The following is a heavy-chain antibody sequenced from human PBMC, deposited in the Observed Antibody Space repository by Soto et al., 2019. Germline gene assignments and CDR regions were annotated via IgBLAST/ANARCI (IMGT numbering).Heavy chain of an antibody. Sequence: QVQLQESGPGLVKPSQTLSLTCTVSGGSISSGDYYWSWIRQPPGKGLEWIGYIYYSGSTYYNPSXKSRVTISVDXXKXQSXLKLSSVTAADTAVYYCARGAYCGGDCYPAEYFQHWGQGTLVTVSS. J-gene: IGHJ1*01. CDR2: IYYSGST. CDR3: ARGAYCGGDCYPAEYFQH. D-gene: IGHD2-21*02. CDR1: GGSISSGDYY. V-gene: IGHV4-30-4*01.